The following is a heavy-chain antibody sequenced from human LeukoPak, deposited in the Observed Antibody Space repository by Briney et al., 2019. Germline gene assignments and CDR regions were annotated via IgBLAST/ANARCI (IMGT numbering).Heavy chain of an antibody. CDR3: ARDAGGPTVRQFAY. CDR1: GGSFSGYY. D-gene: IGHD5-24*01. CDR2: INHSGST. J-gene: IGHJ4*02. V-gene: IGHV4-34*01. Sequence: ASETLSLTCAVYGGSFSGYYWSWIRQPPGKGVEWIGEINHSGSTNYNPSLKSRVTISVDTSKNQFSLKLSSVTAADTAVYYCARDAGGPTVRQFAYWGQGTLVTVSS.